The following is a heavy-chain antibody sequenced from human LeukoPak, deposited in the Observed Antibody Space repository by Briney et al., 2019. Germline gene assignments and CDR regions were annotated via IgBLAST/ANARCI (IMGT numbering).Heavy chain of an antibody. CDR1: GGSIRSYY. CDR2: ISSSGST. Sequence: SETLSLTCTVSGGSIRSYYWSWVRQPAGKGLEWIGRISSSGSTDYNSSLKSRVTMSVDTSKNQFSLRLISVTAADTAVYYCAREGRGSTPGYWGQGTLVTVSS. CDR3: AREGRGSTPGY. J-gene: IGHJ4*02. V-gene: IGHV4-4*07. D-gene: IGHD2-15*01.